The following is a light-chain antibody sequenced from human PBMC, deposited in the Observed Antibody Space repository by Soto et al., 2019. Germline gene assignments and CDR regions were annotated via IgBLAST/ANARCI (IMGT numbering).Light chain of an antibody. CDR3: LQDYSYPWT. Sequence: AIQMTQSPSSLSASVGDRVTITCRASQGIGIALGWYQQKPGKAPKLLIYLVSSLQTGVPSRFSGSGSGTDFTLTISSLQPEDFATYYCLQDYSYPWTFGQGTKVEIK. CDR2: LVS. V-gene: IGKV1-6*01. J-gene: IGKJ1*01. CDR1: QGIGIA.